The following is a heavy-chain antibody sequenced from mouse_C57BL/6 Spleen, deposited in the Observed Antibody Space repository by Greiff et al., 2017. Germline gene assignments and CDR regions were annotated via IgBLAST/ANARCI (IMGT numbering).Heavy chain of an antibody. Sequence: QVQLQQSGAELVRPGTSVKVSCKASGYAFTNYLIEWVKQRPGQGLEWIGVINPGSGGTNYNEKFKGKATLTADKSASTAYMQLSSLTSEDSAVYFGARAYSNDYFDYWGQGTTLTVSS. J-gene: IGHJ2*01. D-gene: IGHD2-5*01. CDR2: INPGSGGT. CDR3: ARAYSNDYFDY. CDR1: GYAFTNYL. V-gene: IGHV1-54*01.